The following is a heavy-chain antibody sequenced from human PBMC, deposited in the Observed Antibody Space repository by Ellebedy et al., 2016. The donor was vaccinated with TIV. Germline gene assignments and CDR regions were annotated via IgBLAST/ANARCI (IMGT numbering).Heavy chain of an antibody. CDR2: IYPGDSDT. J-gene: IGHJ4*02. CDR3: ARAGYSGYGSGY. D-gene: IGHD5-12*01. CDR1: GYIFSNYW. V-gene: IGHV5-51*01. Sequence: GESLKISCKGSGYIFSNYWIAWVRQMPGKGLEWMGIIYPGDSDTRYSPSFQGQVTISADKSVSTAYLQWGSLKASDTAMYFCARAGYSGYGSGYWGQGTLVTVSS.